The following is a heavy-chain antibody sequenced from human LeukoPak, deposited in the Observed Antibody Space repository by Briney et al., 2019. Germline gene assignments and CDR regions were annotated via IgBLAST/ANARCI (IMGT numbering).Heavy chain of an antibody. J-gene: IGHJ4*02. CDR3: ARDVRRSLFDY. V-gene: IGHV4-38-2*02. Sequence: PSETLSLTCTVSGYSISSGYYWGWIRQPPGKGLEWIGSIYHSGSTYYNPSLKSRVTISVDTSKNQFSLKLSSVTAADTAVYYCARDVRRSLFDYWGQGTLVTVSS. CDR1: GYSISSGYY. CDR2: IYHSGST. D-gene: IGHD2/OR15-2a*01.